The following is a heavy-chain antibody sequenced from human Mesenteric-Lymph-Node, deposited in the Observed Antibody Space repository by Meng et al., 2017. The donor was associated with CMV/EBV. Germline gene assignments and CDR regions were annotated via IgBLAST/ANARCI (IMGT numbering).Heavy chain of an antibody. Sequence: GESLKISCAASGFTFSSYAMSWVRQAPGKGLEWVSAISGSGGSTYYADSVKGRFTISRDNSKNTLYLQMNSLRAEDTAVYYCAKDLDSTTPFDIWGQGTMVTVSS. V-gene: IGHV3-23*01. CDR2: ISGSGGST. CDR1: GFTFSSYA. CDR3: AKDLDSTTPFDI. D-gene: IGHD2-2*01. J-gene: IGHJ3*02.